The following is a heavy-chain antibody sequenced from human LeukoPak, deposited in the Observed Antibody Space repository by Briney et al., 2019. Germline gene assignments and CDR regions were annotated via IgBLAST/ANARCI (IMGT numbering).Heavy chain of an antibody. V-gene: IGHV3-7*01. CDR2: IKKDGSER. CDR3: ATISSPLDY. D-gene: IGHD2-15*01. Sequence: PGGSPRLSCAASGFTLSGYWMSWVRQAPGKGLEWVANIKKDGSERYYVDFVKGRFTISRDNAKNSVYLQMNSLRVEDTAMYYCATISSPLDYWGQGTLVTVSS. J-gene: IGHJ4*02. CDR1: GFTLSGYW.